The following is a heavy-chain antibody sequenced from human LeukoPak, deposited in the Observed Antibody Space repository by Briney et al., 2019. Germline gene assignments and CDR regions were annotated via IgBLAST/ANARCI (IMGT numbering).Heavy chain of an antibody. CDR1: GGSFSGYY. D-gene: IGHD2-2*03. CDR3: ARRGGYGYCSSTSCPVDY. Sequence: SETLSLPCAVYGGSFSGYYWSWLRQPPGKGLEWIGEINHSGSTNYNPSLKSRVTISVDTSKNQFSLKLSSVTAADTAVYYCARRGGYGYCSSTSCPVDYWGQGTLVTVSS. CDR2: INHSGST. V-gene: IGHV4-34*01. J-gene: IGHJ4*02.